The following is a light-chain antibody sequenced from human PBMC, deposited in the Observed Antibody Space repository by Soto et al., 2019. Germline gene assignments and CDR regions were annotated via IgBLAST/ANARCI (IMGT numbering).Light chain of an antibody. V-gene: IGLV2-14*01. CDR2: DVS. CDR3: SSYTSSSTLV. Sequence: QSVLTQPASVSGSPGQSITISCTGTSSDVGGYNYVSWYQQHPGKAPKLMIYDVSNQPSGVSNRFSGSTSGNTASLTISGLQAEDEADYYCSSYTSSSTLVFGGGTKLTVL. CDR1: SSDVGGYNY. J-gene: IGLJ3*02.